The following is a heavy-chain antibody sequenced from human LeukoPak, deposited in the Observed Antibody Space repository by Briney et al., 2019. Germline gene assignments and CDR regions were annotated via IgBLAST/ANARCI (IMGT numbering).Heavy chain of an antibody. V-gene: IGHV4-61*05. J-gene: IGHJ6*03. Sequence: SSETLSLTCTVSGGSISSSSYYWGWIRQPPGKGLEWIGYIYYSGSTNYNPSPKSRVTISVDTSKNHFSLRLSSVTAADTAVYYCASGAYTYYYMDVWGKGTTVTISS. CDR2: IYYSGST. D-gene: IGHD3-10*01. CDR1: GGSISSSSYY. CDR3: ASGAYTYYYMDV.